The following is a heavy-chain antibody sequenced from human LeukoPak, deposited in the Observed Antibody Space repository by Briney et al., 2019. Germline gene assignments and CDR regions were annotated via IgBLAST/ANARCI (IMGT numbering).Heavy chain of an antibody. D-gene: IGHD1-26*01. CDR2: ISSSGSTI. J-gene: IGHJ6*03. CDR1: GFTFSSYE. CDR3: AKCTPRIVGATYSYYYYYMDV. Sequence: GGTLRLSCAASGFTFSSYEMNWVRQAPGKGLEWVSYISSSGSTIYYADSVKGRFTISRDNSKNTLYLQMNSLRAEDTAVYYCAKCTPRIVGATYSYYYYYMDVWGKGTTVTVSS. V-gene: IGHV3-48*03.